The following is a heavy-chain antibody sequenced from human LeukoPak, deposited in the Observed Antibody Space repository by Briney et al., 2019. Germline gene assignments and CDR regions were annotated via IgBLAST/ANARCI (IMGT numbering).Heavy chain of an antibody. V-gene: IGHV3-30*02. CDR2: TRSDGSNR. J-gene: IGHJ3*02. D-gene: IGHD1-1*01. CDR3: AKAFHSGELGRPAFDI. Sequence: GGSLRLSCAASGFTFSTFGMHWVRQTPGKGLEWVAFTRSDGSNRYYADSVKGRFTISRDNSKNTLYLQMSSLRPEDTAVYYCAKAFHSGELGRPAFDIWGQGIMVTVSS. CDR1: GFTFSTFG.